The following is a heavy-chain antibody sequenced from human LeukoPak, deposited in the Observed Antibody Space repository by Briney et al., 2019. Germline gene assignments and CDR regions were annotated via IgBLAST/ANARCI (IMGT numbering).Heavy chain of an antibody. J-gene: IGHJ6*03. CDR1: GFTFSSYG. Sequence: GGSLRLSCAASGFTFSSYGMHWVRQAPGKGLEWVAFIRYDGSNKYYADSVKGRFTISRDNSKNTLYLQMNSLRAEDTAVYYCAKDHRSTYCSSTSCDYYYYYYYMYVWGKGTTVTVSS. V-gene: IGHV3-30*02. CDR3: AKDHRSTYCSSTSCDYYYYYYYMYV. D-gene: IGHD2-2*01. CDR2: IRYDGSNK.